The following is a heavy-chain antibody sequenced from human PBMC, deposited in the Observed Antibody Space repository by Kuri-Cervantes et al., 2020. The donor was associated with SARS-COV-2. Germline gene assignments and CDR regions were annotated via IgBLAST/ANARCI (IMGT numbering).Heavy chain of an antibody. CDR3: ARDSTLGYYYDSSGYFDY. V-gene: IGHV3-48*01. J-gene: IGHJ4*02. CDR1: GFTFSSYW. CDR2: ISSSSSTI. Sequence: GESLKISCAASGFTFSSYWMSWVRQAPGKGLEWVSYISSSSSTIYYADSVKGRFTISRDNAKNSLYLQMNSLRAEDTAVYYCARDSTLGYYYDSSGYFDYWGQVTLVTVSS. D-gene: IGHD3-22*01.